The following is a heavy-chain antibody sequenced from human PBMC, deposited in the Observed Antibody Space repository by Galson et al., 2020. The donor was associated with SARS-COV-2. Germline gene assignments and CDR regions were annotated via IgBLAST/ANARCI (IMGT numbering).Heavy chain of an antibody. CDR2: IYYSGST. J-gene: IGHJ3*02. CDR3: ARGRTTMLGVVSTWDAFDI. V-gene: IGHV4-31*03. CDR1: GGSISSGGYY. Sequence: TLSLTCTVSGGSISSGGYYWSWTRQHPGKGLEWIGYIYYSGSTYYNPSLKSRVTISVDTSKNQFSLKLSSVTAADTAVYYCARGRTTMLGVVSTWDAFDIWGKGKMVTVSP. D-gene: IGHD3-22*01.